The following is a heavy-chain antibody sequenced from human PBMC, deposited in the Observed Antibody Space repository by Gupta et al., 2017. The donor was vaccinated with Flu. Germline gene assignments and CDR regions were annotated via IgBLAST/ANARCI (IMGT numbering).Heavy chain of an antibody. CDR2: INSNSGGT. V-gene: IGHV1-2*02. D-gene: IGHD6-13*01. J-gene: IGHJ6*02. Sequence: QVQLVQSGAEVKKPGASVKVSCKTSGYTFTGYYMHWVRQAPGQGLEWMGWINSNSGGTNYAQKLQGRVTMTRDTSISAAYMELSRLTSDDTAVYFCARGGAAVATLGVMDVWGQGTTVTVSS. CDR1: GYTFTGYY. CDR3: ARGGAAVATLGVMDV.